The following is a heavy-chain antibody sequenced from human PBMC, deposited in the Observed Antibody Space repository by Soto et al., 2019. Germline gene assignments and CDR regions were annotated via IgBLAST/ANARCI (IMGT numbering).Heavy chain of an antibody. J-gene: IGHJ5*02. D-gene: IGHD3-10*01. Sequence: GGSLRLSCASSGFTFSSYGMHLVRQAPGKGLEWVAVIWYDGSNKYYADSVKGRFTISRDNSKNTLYLQMNSLRAEDTAVYYCARESFYYYGSGSYLCRWFDPWGQGTLVTVSS. V-gene: IGHV3-33*01. CDR1: GFTFSSYG. CDR2: IWYDGSNK. CDR3: ARESFYYYGSGSYLCRWFDP.